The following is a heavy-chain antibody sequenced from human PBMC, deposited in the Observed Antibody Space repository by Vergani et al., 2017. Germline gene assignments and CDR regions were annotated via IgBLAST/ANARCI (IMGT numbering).Heavy chain of an antibody. CDR2: IKSKTDGGTT. CDR3: TPWDYYDSSGQHFDY. CDR1: GFTFSNAW. Sequence: VQLVESGGGLVKPGGSLRLSCAASGFTFSNAWMSWVRQAPGKGLEWVGRIKSKTDGGTTDYAAPVKGRFTISRDDSKNTLYLQMNSLKTEGTAVYCCTPWDYYDSSGQHFDYWGQGTLVTVSS. D-gene: IGHD3-22*01. V-gene: IGHV3-15*01. J-gene: IGHJ4*02.